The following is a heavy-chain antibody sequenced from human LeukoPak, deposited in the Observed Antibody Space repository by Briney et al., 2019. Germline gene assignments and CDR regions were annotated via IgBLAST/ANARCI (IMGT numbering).Heavy chain of an antibody. CDR3: ARGVTVGDVWYYFDP. CDR1: GFTVNTNY. CDR2: LYGDGRT. D-gene: IGHD3-10*01. Sequence: GGSLRLSCAASGFTVNTNYMTWVRQAPGKGLEWVSVLYGDGRTFYADPVKGRFAISRDNSKNTLFLQMNSLRHEDTAIYFCARGVTVGDVWYYFDPWGQGSLVTVSS. J-gene: IGHJ5*02. V-gene: IGHV3-66*01.